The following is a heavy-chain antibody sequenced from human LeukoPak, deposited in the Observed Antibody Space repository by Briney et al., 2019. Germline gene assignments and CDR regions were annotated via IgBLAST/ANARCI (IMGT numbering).Heavy chain of an antibody. Sequence: KPSQTLSLTCAISGDSVSSNSAAWNWIRQSPSRGLEWLGRTYYRSKWYNDYVVSVKSRITIKPDTSKNQISLQLNSVTSEDTALYFCTRNYYDSSGGHWFFDLWGRGTLVTVSS. V-gene: IGHV6-1*01. CDR3: TRNYYDSSGGHWFFDL. CDR2: TYYRSKWYN. J-gene: IGHJ2*01. D-gene: IGHD3-22*01. CDR1: GDSVSSNSAA.